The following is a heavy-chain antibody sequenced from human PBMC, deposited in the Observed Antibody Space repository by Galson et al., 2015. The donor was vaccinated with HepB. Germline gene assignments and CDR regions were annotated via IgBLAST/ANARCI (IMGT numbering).Heavy chain of an antibody. V-gene: IGHV3-30-3*01. J-gene: IGHJ4*02. CDR2: ISYDGSNK. D-gene: IGHD4-17*01. Sequence: SLRLSCAASGFTFSNYAMHWVRQAPGKGLEWVTLISYDGSNKYYADSVKGRFTISRDNSENTLSLQMSSLRAEDTAVYYCTRGTSKFTLTTAGDYWGQGTLVTVSS. CDR3: TRGTSKFTLTTAGDY. CDR1: GFTFSNYA.